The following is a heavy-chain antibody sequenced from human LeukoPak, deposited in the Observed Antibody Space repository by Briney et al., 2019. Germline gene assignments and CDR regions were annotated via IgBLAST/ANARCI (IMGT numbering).Heavy chain of an antibody. D-gene: IGHD2-15*01. CDR1: GFTLSSYA. J-gene: IGHJ4*02. Sequence: PGGSLRLSCAASGFTLSSYAMSWVRQAPGKGLEWVSSISDTGNTYRADSVKGRCTISRDSYKNTLFLQMNRLRPEDEAVYYCAKAPVTTCRGAFCYPFDYWGLGTLVTVSS. CDR3: AKAPVTTCRGAFCYPFDY. V-gene: IGHV3-23*01. CDR2: ISDTGNT.